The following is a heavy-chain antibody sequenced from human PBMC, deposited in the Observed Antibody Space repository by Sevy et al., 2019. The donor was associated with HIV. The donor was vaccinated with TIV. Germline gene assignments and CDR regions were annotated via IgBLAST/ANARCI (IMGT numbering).Heavy chain of an antibody. D-gene: IGHD2-15*01. CDR1: GDSVSSNSAA. J-gene: IGHJ6*02. CDR2: TYYRSKWYN. CDR3: SRAGGGGYCSAGSCYSSYYYFYGMAV. V-gene: IGHV6-1*01. Sequence: QSQTLSLTCAISGDSVSSNSAAWNWIRQSPSRGLEWLGRTYYRSKWYNDYAVSVKSRITINPDTSNNQFSLQLNSVTPEDTAVYYWSRAGGGGYCSAGSCYSSYYYFYGMAVWGQGTTVTFSS.